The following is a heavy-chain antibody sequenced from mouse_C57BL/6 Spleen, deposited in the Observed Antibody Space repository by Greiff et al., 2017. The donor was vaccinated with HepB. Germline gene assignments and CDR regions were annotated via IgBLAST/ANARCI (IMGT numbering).Heavy chain of an antibody. J-gene: IGHJ2*01. CDR3: ARRIYYGSQYYFDY. D-gene: IGHD1-1*01. Sequence: VKPGASVKMSCKASGYTFTDYYMNWVKQSHGKSLEWIGVINPYNGGTSYNQKFKGKATLTVDKSSSTAYMELNSLTSEDSAVYYCARRIYYGSQYYFDYWGQGTTLTVSS. V-gene: IGHV1-19*01. CDR2: INPYNGGT. CDR1: GYTFTDYY.